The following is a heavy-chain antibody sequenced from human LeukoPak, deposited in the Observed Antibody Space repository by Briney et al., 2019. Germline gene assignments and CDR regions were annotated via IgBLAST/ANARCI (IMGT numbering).Heavy chain of an antibody. J-gene: IGHJ4*02. V-gene: IGHV3-11*01. CDR2: ISSSGSTI. CDR1: GFTFSDYY. CDR3: AKDSSGWYSTVPYYFDY. D-gene: IGHD6-19*01. Sequence: GGSLRLSCAASGFTFSDYYMSWIRQAPGKGLEWVSYISSSGSTIYYADSVKGRFTISRDNAKNSLYLQMNSLRAEDTAVYYCAKDSSGWYSTVPYYFDYWGQGTLVTVSS.